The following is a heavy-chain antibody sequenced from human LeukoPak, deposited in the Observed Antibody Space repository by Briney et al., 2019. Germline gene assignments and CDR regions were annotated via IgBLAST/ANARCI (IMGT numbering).Heavy chain of an antibody. CDR3: AGGRYYYGSGSAGIDY. D-gene: IGHD3-10*01. V-gene: IGHV4-59*01. CDR2: IYYSGST. J-gene: IGHJ4*02. CDR1: GGSISSYY. Sequence: SETLSLTCTVSGGSISSYYWSWIRQPPGKGLEWIGYIYYSGSTNYNPSLKSRVTISVDTSKNQFSLKLSSVTAADTAVYYCAGGRYYYGSGSAGIDYWGQGTLVTVSS.